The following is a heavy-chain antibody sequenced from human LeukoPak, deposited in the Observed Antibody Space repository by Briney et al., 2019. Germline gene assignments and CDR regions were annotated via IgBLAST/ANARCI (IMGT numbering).Heavy chain of an antibody. CDR1: GYTFTGYG. J-gene: IGHJ4*02. CDR2: ISAYNGNT. Sequence: ASVKVSCKASGYTFTGYGISWVRQAPGQGLEWMGWISAYNGNTNYAQKLQGRVTMTTDTSTSTAYMELRSLRSDDTAVYYCARDRDNYDILTGLDYWGQGTLVTVSS. CDR3: ARDRDNYDILTGLDY. V-gene: IGHV1-18*01. D-gene: IGHD3-9*01.